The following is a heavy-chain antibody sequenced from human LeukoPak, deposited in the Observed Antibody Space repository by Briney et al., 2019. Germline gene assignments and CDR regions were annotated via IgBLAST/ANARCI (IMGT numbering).Heavy chain of an antibody. CDR3: ARDGERYYYGSGSRRTPPPFDY. CDR2: ISAYNGNT. V-gene: IGHV1-18*01. Sequence: ASVKVSCKASGYTFTSYGISWVRQAPGQGLEWMGWISAYNGNTNYAQKLQGRVTMTTDTSTSTAYKELRSLKSDDTGVYYGARDGERYYYGSGSRRTPPPFDYWGQGTLVTVSS. CDR1: GYTFTSYG. J-gene: IGHJ4*02. D-gene: IGHD3-10*01.